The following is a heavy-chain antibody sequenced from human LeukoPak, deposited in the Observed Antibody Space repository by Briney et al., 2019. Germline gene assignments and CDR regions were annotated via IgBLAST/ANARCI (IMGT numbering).Heavy chain of an antibody. CDR3: ARVGRIAAAGGYNWFDP. D-gene: IGHD6-13*01. CDR2: INPNSGGT. J-gene: IGHJ5*02. V-gene: IGHV1-2*02. CDR1: GYTFTGYY. Sequence: ASVKVSCKASGYTFTGYYMHWVRQAPGQGLEWMGWINPNSGGTNYAQKFQGRVTMTRDTSISTAYMELSRLRSDDTAVYYCARVGRIAAAGGYNWFDPWGQGTLVTVSS.